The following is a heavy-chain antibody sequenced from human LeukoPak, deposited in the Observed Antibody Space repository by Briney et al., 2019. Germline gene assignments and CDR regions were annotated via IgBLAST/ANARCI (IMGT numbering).Heavy chain of an antibody. D-gene: IGHD3-3*01. V-gene: IGHV3-23*01. Sequence: GGSLRLSCAASGFTFSNYAMNWVRQAPGKGLEWVSKISTSGDSTYYADSVKGRFITSRDNSKNTLYLQMNSLKTEDTAVYYCTTATNFWSGYDFDYWGQGTLVTVSS. CDR3: TTATNFWSGYDFDY. CDR1: GFTFSNYA. J-gene: IGHJ4*02. CDR2: ISTSGDST.